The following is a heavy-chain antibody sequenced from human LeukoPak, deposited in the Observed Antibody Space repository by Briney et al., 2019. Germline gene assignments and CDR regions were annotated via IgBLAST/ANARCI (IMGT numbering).Heavy chain of an antibody. CDR1: GFTFSSYW. V-gene: IGHV3-7*01. D-gene: IGHD5-18*01. CDR3: AREGYSYISEGFDY. CDR2: IEQDGSEK. Sequence: GGSLRLSCAASGFTFSSYWLSWVRQAPGKGLEWVANIEQDGSEKYYVDSVKGRFTISRDNANNSLYLQMNSLRAEDTAVYYCAREGYSYISEGFDYWGQGTLVTVSS. J-gene: IGHJ4*02.